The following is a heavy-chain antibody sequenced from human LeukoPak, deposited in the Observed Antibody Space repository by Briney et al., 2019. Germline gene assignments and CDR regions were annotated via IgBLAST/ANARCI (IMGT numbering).Heavy chain of an antibody. Sequence: SETLSLTCTVSGGSISSGSYYWSWIRQPAGKGLEWIGRIYTSGGTNYNPSLKSRVIISVDTSKNQFSLKLSSVTAADTAVYYCARGGYYPLDYWGQGTLVTVSS. D-gene: IGHD5-18*01. CDR2: IYTSGGT. V-gene: IGHV4-61*02. J-gene: IGHJ4*02. CDR1: GGSISSGSYY. CDR3: ARGGYYPLDY.